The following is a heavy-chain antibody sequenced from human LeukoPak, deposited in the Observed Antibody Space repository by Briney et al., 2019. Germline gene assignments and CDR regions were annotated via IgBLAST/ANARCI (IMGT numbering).Heavy chain of an antibody. CDR3: ARHSLRAWA. D-gene: IGHD3-16*02. Sequence: GGSLRLSCAASGFTFSSYWMSWVRQAPGKGLEWVANIKQDGSEKYYVYSVKGRFTISRDNAKKSLYLQMNSLGAEDTAVYYCARHSLRAWAWGQGTLVTVSS. J-gene: IGHJ5*02. CDR1: GFTFSSYW. V-gene: IGHV3-7*01. CDR2: IKQDGSEK.